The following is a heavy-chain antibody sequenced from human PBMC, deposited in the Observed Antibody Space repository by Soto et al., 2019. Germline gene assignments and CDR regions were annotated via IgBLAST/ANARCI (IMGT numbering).Heavy chain of an antibody. CDR1: GCSISSGEYY. V-gene: IGHV4-30-4*01. D-gene: IGHD3-3*01. J-gene: IGHJ6*02. CDR3: ARTSLTIFGPSNDCNGMGV. Sequence: PSETLSLTCTVSGCSISSGEYYWTWILQPPGKGLEWIGYISYSGSTHYSPSLNSRVSITVDTSKNQFSLNLASVSAEDTAVYYCARTSLTIFGPSNDCNGMGVSGLGTTVTVSS. CDR2: ISYSGST.